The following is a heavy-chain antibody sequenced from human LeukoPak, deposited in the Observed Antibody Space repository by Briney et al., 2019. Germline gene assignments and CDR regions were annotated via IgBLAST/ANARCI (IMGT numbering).Heavy chain of an antibody. CDR3: ARGLNDSWTGENY. CDR2: IYYSGNT. J-gene: IGHJ4*02. D-gene: IGHD3-3*01. V-gene: IGHV4-39*07. Sequence: SETLSLTCTVSGGSISSSSYYWAWIRQPPGKGLEWIGSIYYSGNTYYKSSLKSRVTIAVDTSKNQFSLKVRYVTAADTAVYYCARGLNDSWTGENYWGQGTLVTVSS. CDR1: GGSISSSSYY.